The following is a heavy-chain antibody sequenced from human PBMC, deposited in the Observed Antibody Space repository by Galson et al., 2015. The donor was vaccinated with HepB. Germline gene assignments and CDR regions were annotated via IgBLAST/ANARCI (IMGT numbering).Heavy chain of an antibody. CDR2: ISGSGGST. CDR1: GFTFSSYA. J-gene: IGHJ6*02. D-gene: IGHD3-10*01. V-gene: IGHV3-23*01. CDR3: AKRMGWVRGGVYYYYGMDV. Sequence: SLRLSCAASGFTFSSYAMSWVRQAPGKGLEWVSAISGSGGSTYYADSVKGRFTISRDNSKNTLYLQMNSLRAEDTAVYYCAKRMGWVRGGVYYYYGMDVWGQGTTVTVSS.